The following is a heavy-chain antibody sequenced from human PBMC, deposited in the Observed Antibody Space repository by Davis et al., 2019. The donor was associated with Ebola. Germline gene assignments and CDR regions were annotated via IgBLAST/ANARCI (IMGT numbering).Heavy chain of an antibody. CDR2: INQNGLT. J-gene: IGHJ6*02. CDR1: GGSISGYY. D-gene: IGHD2-15*01. CDR3: ARETRYCSGDRCTHLYGMGV. Sequence: MPSEILSLTCEVYGGSISGYYWNWIRQTPGKGLEWLGDINQNGLTNYNSSLKSRVTITVDPSKNQFSLRLTSVTAADTAVYHCARETRYCSGDRCTHLYGMGVWGQGTTVTVSS. V-gene: IGHV4-34*01.